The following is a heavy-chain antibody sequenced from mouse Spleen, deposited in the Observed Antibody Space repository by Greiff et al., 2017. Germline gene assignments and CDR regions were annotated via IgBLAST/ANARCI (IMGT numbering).Heavy chain of an antibody. CDR3: ARNIFGNFYYFDY. V-gene: IGHV2-2*02. CDR2: IWSGGST. Sequence: QVQLKESGPGLVQPSQSLSITCTVSGFSLTSYGVHWVRQSPGKGLEWLGVIWSGGSTDYNAAFISRLSISKDNSKSQVFFKMNSLQANDTAIYYCARNIFGNFYYFDYWGQGTTLTVSS. J-gene: IGHJ2*01. CDR1: GFSLTSYG. D-gene: IGHD2-1*01.